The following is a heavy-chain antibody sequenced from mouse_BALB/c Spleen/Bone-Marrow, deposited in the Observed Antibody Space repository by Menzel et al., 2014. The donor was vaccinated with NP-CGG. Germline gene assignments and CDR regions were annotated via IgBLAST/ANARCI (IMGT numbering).Heavy chain of an antibody. CDR3: ARLNYYGSLFV. V-gene: IGHV4-1*02. J-gene: IGHJ1*01. D-gene: IGHD1-1*01. CDR2: INPDSSTT. Sequence: EVHLVESGGGLVQPGGSLKLSCAASGFDFSGYWMSWVRQAPGKGLEWIGEINPDSSTTNYTPSLKDKFIISRDNAKNTLYLQMSKVRSEDTALYYCARLNYYGSLFVWGAGTTVTVSS. CDR1: GFDFSGYW.